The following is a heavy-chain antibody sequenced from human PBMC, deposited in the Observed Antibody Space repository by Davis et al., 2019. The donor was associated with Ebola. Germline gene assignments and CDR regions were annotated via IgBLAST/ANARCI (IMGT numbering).Heavy chain of an antibody. V-gene: IGHV3-11*06. CDR3: ARDPAERWLHRRRNDYFDY. Sequence: GRFTISRDNAKNSLYLQMNSLRAEDTAVYYCARDPAERWLHRRRNDYFDYWGQGTLVTVSS. D-gene: IGHD5-24*01. J-gene: IGHJ4*02.